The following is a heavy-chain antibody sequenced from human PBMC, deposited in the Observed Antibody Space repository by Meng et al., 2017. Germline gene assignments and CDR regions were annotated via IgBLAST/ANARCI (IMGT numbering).Heavy chain of an antibody. V-gene: IGHV3-23*04. CDR1: GFTFSSYA. D-gene: IGHD4-11*01. CDR2: ITGSGVST. CDR3: AKDRLAGSTGTDY. Sequence: VQLVESGGGVVQPGRSLRLSCAASGFTFSSYAMNWVRQSPGKGLEWVSTITGSGVSTYYADSVKGRFTISKDNSKNTLYLQMNSLRAEDTAVYFCAKDRLAGSTGTDYWGQGTLVTVSS. J-gene: IGHJ4*02.